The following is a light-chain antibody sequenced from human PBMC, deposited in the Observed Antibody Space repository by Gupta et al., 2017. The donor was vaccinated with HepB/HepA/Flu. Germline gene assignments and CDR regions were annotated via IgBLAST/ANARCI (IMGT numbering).Light chain of an antibody. J-gene: IGKJ5*01. V-gene: IGKV3-20*01. CDR1: QSVSSSY. CDR2: GAS. CDR3: QQYGIAHLAGVT. Sequence: EIVLTQSPGTLSLSPGERATLSCRASQSVSSSYLAWYQQKPGQAPRLLIYGASSRATGIPDRFSGSGSGKDCTLTISRLEPEECAVYYCQQYGIAHLAGVTFGQGTRLEIK.